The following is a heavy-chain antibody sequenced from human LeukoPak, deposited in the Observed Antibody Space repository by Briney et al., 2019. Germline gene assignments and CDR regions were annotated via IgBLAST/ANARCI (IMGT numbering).Heavy chain of an antibody. Sequence: GDSVKVSCKASGYTFSGTGWYLYWLRQAPGQGLECMGWIYPYTGATHYAQKFQGRVATTRDTSISTAYMELSRLRPDDTAVYYCARDGPAQMVDFDYWGQGTLVTVSS. V-gene: IGHV1-2*02. CDR3: ARDGPAQMVDFDY. CDR2: IYPYTGAT. CDR1: GYTFSGTGWY. J-gene: IGHJ4*02. D-gene: IGHD3-10*01.